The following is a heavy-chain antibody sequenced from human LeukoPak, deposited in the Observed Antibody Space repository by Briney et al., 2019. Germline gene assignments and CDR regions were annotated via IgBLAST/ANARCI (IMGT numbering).Heavy chain of an antibody. CDR2: ISTSGGST. J-gene: IGHJ4*02. CDR1: GFTFSSYA. D-gene: IGHD3-9*01. CDR3: AKAEGYDILTGLDY. Sequence: GGALRLSCAASGFTFSSYAMSWVRQTPAKGLEWVSVISTSGGSTYYADSVKGRFTISRDNSKNTLYLQMDSLRAEDTAVYYCAKAEGYDILTGLDYWGQGTLVTVSS. V-gene: IGHV3-23*01.